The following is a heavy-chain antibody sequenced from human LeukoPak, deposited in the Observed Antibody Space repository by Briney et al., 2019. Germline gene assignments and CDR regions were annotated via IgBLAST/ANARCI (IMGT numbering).Heavy chain of an antibody. CDR1: GFTFNTYW. D-gene: IGHD3-3*01. J-gene: IGHJ3*02. Sequence: GGSLRLSCAASGFTFNTYWMSWVRQAAGKGLEWVANIRQDGSEKYYVDSVKGRFTISRDNAKNSLYLQVISLRVEDTAVYYCARDLRNHDFWSGGAFDIWGQGTMVTVYS. V-gene: IGHV3-7*01. CDR2: IRQDGSEK. CDR3: ARDLRNHDFWSGGAFDI.